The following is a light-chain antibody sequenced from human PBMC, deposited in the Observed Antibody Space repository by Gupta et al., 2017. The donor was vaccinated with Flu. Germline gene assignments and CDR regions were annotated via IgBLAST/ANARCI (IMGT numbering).Light chain of an antibody. J-gene: IGKJ2*03. Sequence: DIQMTQSPSSLSASVGDRVTIPCRASQRISSYLNWYQQKPGKAPKLLIYAASSLQSGVPSRFSGSGSGTDFTLTISSLQPEDFATYYCQQSYSTPPDSFGQGTKLEIK. CDR2: AAS. CDR1: QRISSY. CDR3: QQSYSTPPDS. V-gene: IGKV1-39*01.